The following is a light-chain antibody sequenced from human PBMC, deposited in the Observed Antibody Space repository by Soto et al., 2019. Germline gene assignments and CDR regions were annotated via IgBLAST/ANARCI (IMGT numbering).Light chain of an antibody. CDR1: KNDIGVYDF. CDR3: KSYAGSNTYV. V-gene: IGLV2-8*01. CDR2: EVV. Sequence: QSALTQPPSASGSPGQSVTISCTGTKNDIGVYDFVSWYQHHPGKAPRLIIYEVVQRPSGVPDRFSGSKSGNTASLTVSGLKAADEADYCCKSYAGSNTYVFGSGTKLTVL. J-gene: IGLJ1*01.